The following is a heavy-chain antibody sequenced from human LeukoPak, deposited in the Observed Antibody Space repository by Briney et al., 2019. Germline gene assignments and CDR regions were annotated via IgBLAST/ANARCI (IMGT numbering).Heavy chain of an antibody. CDR2: INHSGST. V-gene: IGHV4-34*01. D-gene: IGHD1-26*01. J-gene: IGHJ4*02. Sequence: PSETLSLTCAVYGGSFSGYYWSWIRQPPGKGLEWIGEINHSGSTNYNPSLKSRVTISVDTSKNQFSLKLSSVTAADTAVYYCAREPPLSGSYDRGVDYWGQGTLVTVSS. CDR3: AREPPLSGSYDRGVDY. CDR1: GGSFSGYY.